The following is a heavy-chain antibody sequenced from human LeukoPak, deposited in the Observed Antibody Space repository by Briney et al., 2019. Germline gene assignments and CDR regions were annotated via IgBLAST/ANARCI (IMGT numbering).Heavy chain of an antibody. CDR3: ARVPTAAGPLPGFDY. V-gene: IGHV4-34*01. D-gene: IGHD6-13*01. J-gene: IGHJ4*02. Sequence: SETLSLTCAVYGGSFSGYYWSWIRQPPGKGLEWIGEINHSGSTNYNPSLKSRVTISVDTSKNQFSLKLSSVTAADTAMYYCARVPTAAGPLPGFDYWGQGTLVTVSS. CDR2: INHSGST. CDR1: GGSFSGYY.